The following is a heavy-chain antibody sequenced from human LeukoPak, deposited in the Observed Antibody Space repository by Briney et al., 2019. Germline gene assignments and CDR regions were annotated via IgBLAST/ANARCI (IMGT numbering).Heavy chain of an antibody. Sequence: PGGSLRLSCAASGFTFDDYGMSWVRQAPGKGLEWVSGINWNGGSTGYADSVKGRFTISRDNAKNSLYLQMNSLRAEDTAVYYCARDLVSYSYGTKLNWFDPWGQGTLVTVSS. CDR1: GFTFDDYG. D-gene: IGHD5-18*01. V-gene: IGHV3-20*04. J-gene: IGHJ5*02. CDR3: ARDLVSYSYGTKLNWFDP. CDR2: INWNGGST.